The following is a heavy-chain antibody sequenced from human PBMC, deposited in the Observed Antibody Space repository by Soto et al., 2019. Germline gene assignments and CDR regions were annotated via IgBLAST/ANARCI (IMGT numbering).Heavy chain of an antibody. D-gene: IGHD2-2*01. CDR2: IYHSGST. Sequence: QVQLQESGPGLVKPSGTLSLTCAVSSGSISSSNWWSWVRQPPGKGLEWIGEIYHSGSTNYNPSLKSRVTISVDKSKSQFSLKLSSVTAADTAVYYCARTLGYCSSTSCYLDYWGQGTLVTVSS. J-gene: IGHJ4*02. CDR1: SGSISSSNW. CDR3: ARTLGYCSSTSCYLDY. V-gene: IGHV4-4*02.